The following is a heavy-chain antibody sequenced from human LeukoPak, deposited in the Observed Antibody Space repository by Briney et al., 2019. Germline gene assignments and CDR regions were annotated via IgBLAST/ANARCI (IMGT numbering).Heavy chain of an antibody. V-gene: IGHV4-59*08. CDR3: ARQYGSEYYYYYYGMDV. CDR1: GGSFSSYY. D-gene: IGHD3-10*01. CDR2: IYYSGST. J-gene: IGHJ6*02. Sequence: SETLSLTCAVYGGSFSSYYWSWIRQPPGKGLEWIGYIYYSGSTNYNPSLKSRVTISVDTSKNQFSLKLSSVTAADTAVYYCARQYGSEYYYYYYGMDVWGQGTTVTVSS.